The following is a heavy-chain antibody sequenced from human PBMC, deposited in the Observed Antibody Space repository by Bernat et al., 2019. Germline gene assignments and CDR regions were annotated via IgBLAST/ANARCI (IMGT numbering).Heavy chain of an antibody. CDR3: AKDRVWSSGRLFDY. CDR2: ISYDGSNK. D-gene: IGHD6-19*01. Sequence: QVQLVESGGGVVQPGRSLRLSCVASGFTFSSYGMHWVRQAPGKGLEWVAVISYDGSNKYYADSVKGRFTISRDNSKNTLYLQMNSLRAEDTAVYYCAKDRVWSSGRLFDYWGQGTLVTVSS. J-gene: IGHJ4*02. V-gene: IGHV3-30*18. CDR1: GFTFSSYG.